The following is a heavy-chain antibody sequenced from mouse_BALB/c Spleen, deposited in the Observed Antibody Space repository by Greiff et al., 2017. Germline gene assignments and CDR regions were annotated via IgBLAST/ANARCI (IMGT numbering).Heavy chain of an antibody. CDR3: AREGTPYAMDY. Sequence: EVQLVESGGDLVKPGGSLKLSCAASGFTFSSYGMSWVRQTPDKRLEWVATISSGGSYTYYPDSVKGRFTISRDNAKNTLYLQMSSLKSEDTAMYYCAREGTPYAMDYWGQGTSVTVSS. D-gene: IGHD3-3*01. CDR2: ISSGGSYT. J-gene: IGHJ4*01. CDR1: GFTFSSYG. V-gene: IGHV5-6*01.